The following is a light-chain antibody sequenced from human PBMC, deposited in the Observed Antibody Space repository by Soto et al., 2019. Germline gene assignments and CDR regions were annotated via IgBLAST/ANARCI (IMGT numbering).Light chain of an antibody. CDR3: GTWDSSLGAVV. J-gene: IGLJ2*01. Sequence: QSVLTQPPSVSAAPGQKVTISCSGSSSNIGNNYVSWYQQLPGTAPKLLIYDNNKRPSGIPDRFSGSKSGTSATLGITGLQTGDKADYYCGTWDSSLGAVVFGGGTKLPVL. V-gene: IGLV1-51*01. CDR1: SSNIGNNY. CDR2: DNN.